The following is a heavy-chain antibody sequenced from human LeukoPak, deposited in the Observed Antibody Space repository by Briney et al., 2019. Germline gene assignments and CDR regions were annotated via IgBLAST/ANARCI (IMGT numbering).Heavy chain of an antibody. D-gene: IGHD6-13*01. CDR1: GGTFSSYA. CDR2: IIPIFGTA. CDR3: ARETYSSSWSEINWFDP. J-gene: IGHJ5*02. V-gene: IGHV1-69*13. Sequence: ASVKVSCKASGGTFSSYAISWVRQAPGQGLGWMGGIIPIFGTANYAQKFQGRVTITADESTSTAYMELSSLRSEDMAVYYCARETYSSSWSEINWFDPWGQGTLVTVSS.